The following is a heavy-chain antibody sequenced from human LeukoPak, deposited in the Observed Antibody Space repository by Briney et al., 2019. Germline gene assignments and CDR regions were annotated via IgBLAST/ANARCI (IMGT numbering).Heavy chain of an antibody. CDR1: GGSISSGDYY. CDR2: IYYSGST. Sequence: SQTLSLTCTVSGGSISSGDYYWSWIRQPPGKGLEWIGYIYYSGSTYYNPSLKSRVTISVDTSKNQFSLKLSSVTAADTAVYYCARVDDSSGPFYFDYWGQGTLVTASP. CDR3: ARVDDSSGPFYFDY. J-gene: IGHJ4*02. V-gene: IGHV4-30-4*01. D-gene: IGHD3-22*01.